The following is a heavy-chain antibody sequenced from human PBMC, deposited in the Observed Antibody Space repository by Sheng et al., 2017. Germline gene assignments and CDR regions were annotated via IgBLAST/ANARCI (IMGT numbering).Heavy chain of an antibody. Sequence: QVQLVQSGAEVKKPGASVKVSCKASGYTFTSYDINWVRQATGQGLEWMGWMNPNSGNTGYAQKFQGRVTMTRNTSISTAYMELSSLRSEDTAVYYCARAGCGSGSYCLLYYYYYGMDVWDQGP. J-gene: IGHJ6*02. CDR3: ARAGCGSGSYCLLYYYYYGMDV. CDR2: MNPNSGNT. V-gene: IGHV1-8*01. CDR1: GYTFTSYD. D-gene: IGHD3-10*01.